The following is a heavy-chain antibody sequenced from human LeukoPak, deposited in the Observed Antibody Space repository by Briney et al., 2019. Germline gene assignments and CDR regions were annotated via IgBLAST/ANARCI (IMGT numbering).Heavy chain of an antibody. V-gene: IGHV4-61*02. CDR2: IFTSGST. J-gene: IGHJ3*02. D-gene: IGHD3-10*01. CDR3: ARHFPSLAMVRGVIGAFDI. CDR1: GGSLSSGSYY. Sequence: SQTLSLTCTVSGGSLSSGSYYWTWIRQPAGKGLEWIGRIFTSGSTNYNPSLKSRVTISVDTSKNQFSLKLSSVTAADTAVYYCARHFPSLAMVRGVIGAFDIWGQGTMVTVSS.